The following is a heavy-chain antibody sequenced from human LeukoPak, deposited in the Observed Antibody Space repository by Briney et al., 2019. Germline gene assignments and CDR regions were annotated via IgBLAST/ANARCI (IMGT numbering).Heavy chain of an antibody. D-gene: IGHD6-6*01. CDR2: ISYDGSNK. J-gene: IGHJ6*03. CDR3: ASRQSSSYYYYYMDV. CDR1: GFTFSNYA. V-gene: IGHV3-30*04. Sequence: PGGSLRLSCAASGFTFSNYALHWVRQAPGKGLEWVAVISYDGSNKYYADSVKGRFTISRDNSKNTLYLQMNSLRAEDTAVYYCASRQSSSYYYYYMDVWGKGTTVTVSS.